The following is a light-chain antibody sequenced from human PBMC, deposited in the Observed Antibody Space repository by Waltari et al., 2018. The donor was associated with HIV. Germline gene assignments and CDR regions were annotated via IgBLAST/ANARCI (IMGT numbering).Light chain of an antibody. CDR3: LQYDDLPLT. Sequence: DIQMTQSPSSLSASVEDRVTITCQASQHIATNLNWFQQKPGKAPKLLIYDVSKLETGVPSRFTGGGSGATFTFTITSLRPEDIATYYCLQYDDLPLTFGGGTKVELK. CDR2: DVS. V-gene: IGKV1-33*01. CDR1: QHIATN. J-gene: IGKJ4*01.